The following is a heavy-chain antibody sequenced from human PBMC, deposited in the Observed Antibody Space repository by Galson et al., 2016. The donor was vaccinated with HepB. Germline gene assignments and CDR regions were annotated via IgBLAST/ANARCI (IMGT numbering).Heavy chain of an antibody. Sequence: SLRLSCAASGFTVSNYGMTWVRQAPGKGLEVVSSISRSGDSTDYADSVKGRFTISRDNSKNTPSLQMNSLTADDTAIYYCVQGSTAPAVWGKGTTVTVSS. V-gene: IGHV3-23*01. CDR1: GFTVSNYG. CDR3: VQGSTAPAV. D-gene: IGHD1-26*01. J-gene: IGHJ6*04. CDR2: ISRSGDST.